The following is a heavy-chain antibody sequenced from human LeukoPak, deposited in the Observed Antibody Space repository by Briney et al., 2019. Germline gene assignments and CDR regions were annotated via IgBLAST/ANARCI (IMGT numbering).Heavy chain of an antibody. Sequence: GGSLRLSCAASGLTFSSCGMTWVRQAPGKGLEWVSAIGRSGTNTYYADSARGRFIISRGNSRNTLYLQMNSLRAEDTAIYYCAKTGPYYFDYWGQGALVTVSS. D-gene: IGHD1-1*01. CDR3: AKTGPYYFDY. CDR2: IGRSGTNT. CDR1: GLTFSSCG. V-gene: IGHV3-23*01. J-gene: IGHJ4*02.